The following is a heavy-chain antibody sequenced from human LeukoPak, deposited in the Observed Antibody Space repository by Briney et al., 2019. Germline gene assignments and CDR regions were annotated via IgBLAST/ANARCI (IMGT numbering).Heavy chain of an antibody. V-gene: IGHV4-39*07. Sequence: SETLSLTCTVSGGSISSSSYYWGWIRQPPGKGLEWIGSIYYSGSTNYNPSLKSRVTISVDTSKNQFSLKLSSVTAADTAVYYCARMGGYCTNGVCLHYYYYYYYMDVWGKGTTVTVSS. CDR1: GGSISSSSYY. J-gene: IGHJ6*03. CDR3: ARMGGYCTNGVCLHYYYYYYYMDV. CDR2: IYYSGST. D-gene: IGHD2-8*01.